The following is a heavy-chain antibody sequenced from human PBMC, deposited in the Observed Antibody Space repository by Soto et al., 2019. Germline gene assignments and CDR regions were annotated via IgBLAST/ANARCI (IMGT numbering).Heavy chain of an antibody. D-gene: IGHD2-2*01. V-gene: IGHV4-31*03. CDR3: ARVSGIIVVPTAKDPHYYYMDV. Sequence: QVQLQESGPGLVKPSQTLSLTCTVSGGSISGGPYYWTWIRQHRGSALEWIGYIYYTGSTYYHPSLTSRVIMSVDTSNNQLSLKLSSVTAADTAVYFCARVSGIIVVPTAKDPHYYYMDVWGKGTTVTVSS. CDR1: GGSISGGPYY. J-gene: IGHJ6*03. CDR2: IYYTGST.